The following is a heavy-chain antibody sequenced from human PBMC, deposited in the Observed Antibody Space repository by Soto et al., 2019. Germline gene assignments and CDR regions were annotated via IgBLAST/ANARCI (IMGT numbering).Heavy chain of an antibody. J-gene: IGHJ6*01. D-gene: IGHD6-13*01. CDR3: ARVIAAAPTKSSYYYGMDV. CDR2: IYYSGST. Sequence: SETLSLTCTVSGGSISSGGYYWSWIRQHPGKGTEWIGYIYYSGSTYYNPSLKSRVTISVDTSKNQFSLKLSSVTAADTAVYYCARVIAAAPTKSSYYYGMDVWGQGTTVTVSS. CDR1: GGSISSGGYY. V-gene: IGHV4-31*03.